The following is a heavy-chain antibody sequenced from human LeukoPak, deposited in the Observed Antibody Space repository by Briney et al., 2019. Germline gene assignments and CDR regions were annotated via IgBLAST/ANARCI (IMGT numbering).Heavy chain of an antibody. V-gene: IGHV2-70*01. D-gene: IGHD3-22*01. J-gene: IGHJ6*03. CDR3: ARIRWDYYDSSGYYNGDYYYYYCMDV. CDR1: GFSLSTSGIC. Sequence: SGPALVKPTQTLTLTCTFSGFSLSTSGICVSWIRQPPGKPLEWLAPIDWDDDKYYSTSLRTRLTISKDTSKNQVVLTMTNMDPVDTATYYCARIRWDYYDSSGYYNGDYYYYYCMDVWGKGTTVTVSS. CDR2: IDWDDDK.